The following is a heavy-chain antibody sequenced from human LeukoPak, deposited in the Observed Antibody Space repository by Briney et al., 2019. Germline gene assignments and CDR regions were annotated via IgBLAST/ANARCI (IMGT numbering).Heavy chain of an antibody. Sequence: GGSLRLSCAASDFPFSVYWMNWVRQAPGKGLEWVANINQDESEKNYVDSVKGRFSISRDNAKNSLYLQMNSLRAEDTAVYYCAIPGSAYYPAPFDFWGQGTLVTVSS. CDR1: DFPFSVYW. J-gene: IGHJ4*02. CDR2: INQDESEK. CDR3: AIPGSAYYPAPFDF. V-gene: IGHV3-7*03. D-gene: IGHD3-22*01.